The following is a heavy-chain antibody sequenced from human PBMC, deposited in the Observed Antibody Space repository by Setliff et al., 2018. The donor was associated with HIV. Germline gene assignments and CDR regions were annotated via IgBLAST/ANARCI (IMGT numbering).Heavy chain of an antibody. CDR2: ISWNSGVI. J-gene: IGHJ6*03. CDR3: TRDPYNFWSGFSYYYHMDV. CDR1: GFTFDDYA. Sequence: GGSLRLSCAASGFTFDDYAMHWVRQVPGKGLEWVSGISWNSGVIGYVDSVKGRFTISRDNAKNSLYLQMNSLRAEDTAVYYCTRDPYNFWSGFSYYYHMDVWGKGTTVTVSS. V-gene: IGHV3-9*01. D-gene: IGHD3-3*01.